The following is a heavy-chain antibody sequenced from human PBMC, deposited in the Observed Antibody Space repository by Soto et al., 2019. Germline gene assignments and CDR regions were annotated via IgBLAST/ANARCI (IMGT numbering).Heavy chain of an antibody. V-gene: IGHV3-30*18. CDR2: ISYDGSNK. J-gene: IGHJ4*02. D-gene: IGHD6-19*01. CDR3: AKSTPLAVSIDY. Sequence: QVQLVESGGGVVQPGRSLRLSCAASGFTFSSYGMHWVRQAPGKGLEWVAVISYDGSNKYYADSVKGRFTISRDNSKNTLYLQMNSLRAEDTAVYYCAKSTPLAVSIDYWGQGTLVTVSS. CDR1: GFTFSSYG.